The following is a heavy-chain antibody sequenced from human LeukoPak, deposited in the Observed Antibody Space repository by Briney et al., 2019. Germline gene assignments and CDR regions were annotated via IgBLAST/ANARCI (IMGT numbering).Heavy chain of an antibody. Sequence: GGSLRLSCAVSGFTFSSHWMHWVRQAPGKGLVWVSRINSDGSSTSYADSVKGRFTISRDNAKNTLYLQMNSLRAEDTAVYYCARGYGSGRLNVLFDYWGQGTLVTVSS. CDR3: ARGYGSGRLNVLFDY. J-gene: IGHJ4*02. CDR2: INSDGSST. CDR1: GFTFSSHW. D-gene: IGHD3-10*01. V-gene: IGHV3-74*01.